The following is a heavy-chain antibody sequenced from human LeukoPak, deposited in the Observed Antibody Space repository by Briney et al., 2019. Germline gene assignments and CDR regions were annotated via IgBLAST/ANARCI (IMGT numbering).Heavy chain of an antibody. D-gene: IGHD3-16*01. CDR2: INSDGSST. V-gene: IGHV3-74*01. Sequence: PGGSLRLSCAASGFTFSSYWMHWVRQAPGKGLVWVSRINSDGSSTSYADSVKGRFTISRDNAKNSLYLQMNSLRAEDTAVYYCARGGFGMAHGLDYYYYYMDVWGKGTTVTVSS. CDR3: ARGGFGMAHGLDYYYYYMDV. CDR1: GFTFSSYW. J-gene: IGHJ6*03.